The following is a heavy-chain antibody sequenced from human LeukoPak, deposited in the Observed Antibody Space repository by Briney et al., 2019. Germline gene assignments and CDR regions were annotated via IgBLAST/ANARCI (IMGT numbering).Heavy chain of an antibody. V-gene: IGHV3-21*01. CDR2: IFCSTSNYI. J-gene: IGHJ3*02. CDR3: ARTYDSSGSNSFDM. CDR1: GFTFSRYS. D-gene: IGHD3-22*01. Sequence: GGSLRLSCGASGFTFSRYSMNWVRQAPGKGLEWVSSIFCSTSNYIYYADSVKGRFTISRDDPKSSLYLQMNSLRAEDTAVYYCARTYDSSGSNSFDMWGQGTMVTVSS.